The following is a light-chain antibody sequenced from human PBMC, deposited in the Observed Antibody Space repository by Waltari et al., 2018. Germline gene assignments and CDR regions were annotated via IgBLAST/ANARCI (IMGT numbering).Light chain of an antibody. Sequence: SALTQPASVSGSPGQAIIISCTGTGSDVGGYDYVSWYQQYPGKAPRLIIYDVYNRPSGVSNRFSGSKSDNTASLTISGLQAEDDSVYYCSSYTSSGVVFGGGTKLTVL. CDR3: SSYTSSGVV. J-gene: IGLJ2*01. CDR2: DVY. V-gene: IGLV2-14*01. CDR1: GSDVGGYDY.